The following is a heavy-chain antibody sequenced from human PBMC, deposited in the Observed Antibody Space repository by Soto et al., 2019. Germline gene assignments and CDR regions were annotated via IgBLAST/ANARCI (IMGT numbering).Heavy chain of an antibody. CDR2: ISYDGSNK. V-gene: IGHV3-30-3*01. Sequence: GGSLRLSCAASRFTFTSYAMHWVRQAPGKGLEWVAVISYDGSNKYYADSVKGRFTISRDNSKTTLYLQMNSLRAEDTAVYYCARGVRFLEWLIDIWGQGTMVTVSS. CDR1: RFTFTSYA. D-gene: IGHD3-3*01. CDR3: ARGVRFLEWLIDI. J-gene: IGHJ3*02.